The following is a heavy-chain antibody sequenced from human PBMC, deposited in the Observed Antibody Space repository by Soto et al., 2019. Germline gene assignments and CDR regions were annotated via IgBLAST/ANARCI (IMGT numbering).Heavy chain of an antibody. V-gene: IGHV3-23*01. Sequence: ESAGGLEQPGGSLRLSCAASGFTFSNYAMSWVRQAPGKGLEWVSTFTGGGNTLYADSVRGRFTISRDNSKNTLSLQMDSLRAEDTAVYYCAREFAPGSPNYDYWGLGTLVTVSS. J-gene: IGHJ4*02. CDR1: GFTFSNYA. CDR3: AREFAPGSPNYDY. D-gene: IGHD3-10*01. CDR2: FTGGGNT.